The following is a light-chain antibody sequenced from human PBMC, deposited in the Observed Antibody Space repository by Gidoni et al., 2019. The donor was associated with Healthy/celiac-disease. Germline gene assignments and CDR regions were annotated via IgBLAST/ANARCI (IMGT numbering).Light chain of an antibody. CDR1: SSDVGGYNY. Sequence: QSALTQPASVSGSPGQSITISCTGTSSDVGGYNYVSGYQQHPGKAPKLMIYDVSNRPSGVSNRFSGSKPGNTASLTISGLQAEDEADYYCSSYTSSSTLVVFGGGTKLTVL. V-gene: IGLV2-14*01. J-gene: IGLJ2*01. CDR2: DVS. CDR3: SSYTSSSTLVV.